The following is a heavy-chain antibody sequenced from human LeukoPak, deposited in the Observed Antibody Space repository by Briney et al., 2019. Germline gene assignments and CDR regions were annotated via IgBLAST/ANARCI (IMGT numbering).Heavy chain of an antibody. CDR3: ARDISGYDPFDY. D-gene: IGHD5-12*01. J-gene: IGHJ4*02. Sequence: PSETLSLTCTVSGGSISSYYWSWIRQPPGKGLEWIGYIYYSGSTNYNPSLKSRATISVDTSKNQFSLKLSSVTAADTAVYYCARDISGYDPFDYWGQGILVTVSS. V-gene: IGHV4-59*01. CDR2: IYYSGST. CDR1: GGSISSYY.